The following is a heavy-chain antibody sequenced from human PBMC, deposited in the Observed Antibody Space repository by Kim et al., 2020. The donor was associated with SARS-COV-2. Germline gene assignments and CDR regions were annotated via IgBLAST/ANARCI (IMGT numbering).Heavy chain of an antibody. CDR3: ARRYYGDPGAVDL. J-gene: IGHJ2*01. D-gene: IGHD4-17*01. V-gene: IGHV4-34*01. CDR2: INHSGST. CDR1: GGSFSGYY. Sequence: SETLSLTCAVYGGSFSGYYWSWIRQPPGKGLEWIGEINHSGSTNYNPSLKSRVTISVDTSKNQFSLKLSSVTAADTAVYYCARRYYGDPGAVDLWGRGTLVTVSS.